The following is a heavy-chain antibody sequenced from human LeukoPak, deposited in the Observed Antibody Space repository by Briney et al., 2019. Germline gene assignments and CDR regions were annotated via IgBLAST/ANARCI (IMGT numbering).Heavy chain of an antibody. CDR1: GFTFSNAW. J-gene: IGHJ6*04. CDR3: TTVGSAFGELSDGMDV. Sequence: PGGSLRLSCAASGFTFSNAWMSWVRQAPGKGLEWVGRIKSKTDGGTTDYAAPVKGRFTISRDDSKNTMYLQMNSLKTEDTAVYYCTTVGSAFGELSDGMDVWGKGTTVTVSS. D-gene: IGHD3-10*01. V-gene: IGHV3-15*01. CDR2: IKSKTDGGTT.